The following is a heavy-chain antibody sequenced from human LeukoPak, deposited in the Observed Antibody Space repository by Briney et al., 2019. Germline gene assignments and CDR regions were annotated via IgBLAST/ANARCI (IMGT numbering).Heavy chain of an antibody. D-gene: IGHD6-6*01. CDR2: VSGSGGGST. Sequence: PGGSLRLSCAASGFTFSSYSMSWVRQAPGKGLEWVSAVSGSGGGSTYYADSVKGRFTIFRDNSKNTLYLQMNSLRAEDTAVHYCAALVPIDYWGQGTLVTVSS. CDR3: AALVPIDY. V-gene: IGHV3-23*01. J-gene: IGHJ4*02. CDR1: GFTFSSYS.